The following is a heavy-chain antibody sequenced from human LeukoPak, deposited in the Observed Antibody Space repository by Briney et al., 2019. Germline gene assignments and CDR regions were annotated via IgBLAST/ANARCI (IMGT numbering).Heavy chain of an antibody. Sequence: GGSLRLSCAASGFTFSNYEMNWVRQAPGKGLEWVSYISSSGSTIYYADSVKGRFTISRDNAKNSVYLQMNSLRGEDTAVYYCARDASRTGTTWGQGTLVTVSS. CDR1: GFTFSNYE. CDR2: ISSSGSTI. J-gene: IGHJ5*02. CDR3: ARDASRTGTT. D-gene: IGHD1-1*01. V-gene: IGHV3-48*03.